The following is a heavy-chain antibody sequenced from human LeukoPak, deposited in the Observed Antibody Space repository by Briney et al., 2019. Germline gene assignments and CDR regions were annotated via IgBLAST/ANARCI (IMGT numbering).Heavy chain of an antibody. J-gene: IGHJ4*02. CDR1: GFTFSNYD. CDR3: AREITIFGVPGHFDY. D-gene: IGHD3-3*01. CDR2: ISSRSNYT. V-gene: IGHV3-21*01. Sequence: GGSLRLSCAASGFTFSNYDLSWVRQAPGKGLEWVSSISSRSNYTYYADSLKGRFTISRDNAKDSLYLQMNSLRAEDTAVYYCAREITIFGVPGHFDYWGQGTLVTVSS.